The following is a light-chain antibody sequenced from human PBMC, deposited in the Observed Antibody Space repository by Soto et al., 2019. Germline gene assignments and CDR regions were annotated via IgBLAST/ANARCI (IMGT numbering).Light chain of an antibody. V-gene: IGKV3-20*01. Sequence: EIVLTQSPGTLSLSPGERATLSCRASQSVSSSYLAWYQQKPGQAPRLLIYGASSRATGIPDRFSSSGSVTDFTLTISRREPEDFAVYYCLQYGSSPRTLGQGTKVEIK. J-gene: IGKJ1*01. CDR2: GAS. CDR1: QSVSSSY. CDR3: LQYGSSPRT.